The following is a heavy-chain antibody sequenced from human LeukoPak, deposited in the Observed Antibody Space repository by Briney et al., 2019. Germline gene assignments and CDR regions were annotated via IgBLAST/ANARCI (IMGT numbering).Heavy chain of an antibody. CDR2: ISAYNGNT. V-gene: IGHV1-18*03. Sequence: EASVKVSCKASGYTFTSYGISWVRQAPGQGLEWMGWISAYNGNTNYAQKLQGRVTMTTDTSTSTAYMELRSLRSDDIAVYYCARGYYDILTGYYYFDYWGQGTLVTVSS. D-gene: IGHD3-9*01. CDR3: ARGYYDILTGYYYFDY. CDR1: GYTFTSYG. J-gene: IGHJ4*02.